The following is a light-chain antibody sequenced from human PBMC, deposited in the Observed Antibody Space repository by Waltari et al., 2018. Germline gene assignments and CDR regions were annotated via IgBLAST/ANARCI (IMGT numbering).Light chain of an antibody. CDR2: EDG. CDR3: YSAADNSLGV. J-gene: IGLJ2*01. CDR1: VLAKKY. V-gene: IGLV3-27*01. Sequence: SYELTQPSSVSVSPGQTARITCSGDVLAKKYARWFQQKPGQAPVMVIYEDGERPSGSPERFSGSSSGTTVTLTISGAQVEDDANDYCYSAADNSLGVFGGGTKLTVL.